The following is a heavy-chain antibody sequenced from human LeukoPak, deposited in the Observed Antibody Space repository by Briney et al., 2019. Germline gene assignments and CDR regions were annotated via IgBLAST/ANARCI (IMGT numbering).Heavy chain of an antibody. CDR3: VRARGSGSSQTHEFFEH. CDR2: IREDGGDI. J-gene: IGHJ1*01. CDR1: GFTFTNYW. Sequence: GGSLRLSCAASGFTFTNYWMSWVRQAPGKGPEWVAMIREDGGDIYYVGSVKGRFTISRDNAKNSLFLQMNSLRAEDTAVYYCVRARGSGSSQTHEFFEHWGQGTLVTVSS. D-gene: IGHD1-26*01. V-gene: IGHV3-7*01.